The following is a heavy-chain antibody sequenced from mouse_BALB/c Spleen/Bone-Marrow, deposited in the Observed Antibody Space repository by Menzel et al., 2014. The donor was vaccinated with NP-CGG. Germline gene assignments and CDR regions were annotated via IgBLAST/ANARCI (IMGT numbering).Heavy chain of an antibody. J-gene: IGHJ4*01. CDR2: ISFDGSN. CDR3: ARGGYGSSYDAMDY. Sequence: EVKLLESGPGLVKPSQSLSLTCSVTGYSITSAYYWNWIRRFPGNKLEWMGYISFDGSNYYNPSLKNRISITRDTSKSQFFLRLNSVTTEDTATYYCARGGYGSSYDAMDYWGQGTSVTVSS. V-gene: IGHV3-6*02. CDR1: GYSITSAYY. D-gene: IGHD1-1*01.